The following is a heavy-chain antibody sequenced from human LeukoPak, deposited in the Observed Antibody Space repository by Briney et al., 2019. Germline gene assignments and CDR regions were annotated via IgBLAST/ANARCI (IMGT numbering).Heavy chain of an antibody. Sequence: PGASLRLSCAASGFTFSSYAMSWVRQAPGKGLEWVSAISGSGGSTYYADSVKGRFTISRDNSKNTLYLQMNSLRAEDTAVYCCASLIQLWLYGVDVWGQGTTVTVSS. CDR1: GFTFSSYA. V-gene: IGHV3-23*01. J-gene: IGHJ6*02. CDR3: ASLIQLWLYGVDV. D-gene: IGHD5-18*01. CDR2: ISGSGGST.